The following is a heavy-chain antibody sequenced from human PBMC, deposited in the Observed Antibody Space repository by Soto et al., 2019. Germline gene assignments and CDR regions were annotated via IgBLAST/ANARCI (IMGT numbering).Heavy chain of an antibody. V-gene: IGHV4-31*03. D-gene: IGHD3-22*01. CDR3: AREGGSYDSGGYLIRGAFDI. CDR2: IYFRGNT. CDR1: GDSISRIDYY. Sequence: PSETLSLTFSVSGDSISRIDYYWTWIRQHPEKGLEWIGNIYFRGNTYYSPSLESRLTISVDTSKNQFSLKLTSVTAADTAVYYCAREGGSYDSGGYLIRGAFDIWGQGTMLTVSS. J-gene: IGHJ3*02.